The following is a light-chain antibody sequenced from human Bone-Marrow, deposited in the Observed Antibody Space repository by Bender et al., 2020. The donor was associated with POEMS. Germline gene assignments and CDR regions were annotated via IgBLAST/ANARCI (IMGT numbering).Light chain of an antibody. Sequence: SYELTQPPSVSVSPGQTARITCSGDGLSTQHVYWYQQRPGQAPVLMIYKDSERPSGIPERVSGSTSGTTVTLTISEVQAEDEAVYYCQSSDDTGTGVFGGGTKLTVL. CDR2: KDS. V-gene: IGLV3-25*03. CDR3: QSSDDTGTGV. CDR1: GLSTQH. J-gene: IGLJ3*02.